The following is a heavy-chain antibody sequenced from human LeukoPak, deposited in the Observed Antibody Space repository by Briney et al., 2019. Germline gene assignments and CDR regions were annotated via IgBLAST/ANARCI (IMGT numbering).Heavy chain of an antibody. CDR3: ARNDNYYGEITPIDY. V-gene: IGHV1-2*02. CDR2: INPNSGGT. D-gene: IGHD4-17*01. CDR1: GYTFTGYY. J-gene: IGHJ4*02. Sequence: ASVKVSCKASGYTFTGYYMHWVRQAPGQGLEWMGWINPNSGGTNYAQKFQGRVTMTRDTSISTAYMELSRLRSDDTAVYYCARNDNYYGEITPIDYWGQGTLVTVSS.